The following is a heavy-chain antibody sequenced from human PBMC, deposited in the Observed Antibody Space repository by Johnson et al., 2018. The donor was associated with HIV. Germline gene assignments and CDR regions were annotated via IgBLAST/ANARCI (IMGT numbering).Heavy chain of an antibody. CDR1: GFTFSSYA. D-gene: IGHD3-22*01. Sequence: QVQLVESGGGVVQPGRSLRLSCAASGFTFSSYAMHWVRQAPGKGLEWVAVISYDGSNKYYADSVKGRFTLARANSENTLYLQMNSLRAEDTALYYCPRGGPGGYDSSGYYYGYVFDIWGQGTMVTVSS. CDR3: PRGGPGGYDSSGYYYGYVFDI. CDR2: ISYDGSNK. V-gene: IGHV3-30*04. J-gene: IGHJ3*02.